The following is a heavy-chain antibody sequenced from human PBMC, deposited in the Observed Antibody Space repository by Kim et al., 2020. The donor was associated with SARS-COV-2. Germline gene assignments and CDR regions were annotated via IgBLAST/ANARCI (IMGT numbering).Heavy chain of an antibody. Sequence: GGSLRLSCAASGFTFSSYWMSWVRQAPGKGLEWVANIKQDGSEKYYVDSVKGRFTISRDNAKNSLYLQMNSLRAEDTAVYYCARVCGAAAGTNSYWFDPWGQGTLVTVSS. V-gene: IGHV3-7*01. D-gene: IGHD6-13*01. J-gene: IGHJ5*02. CDR3: ARVCGAAAGTNSYWFDP. CDR2: IKQDGSEK. CDR1: GFTFSSYW.